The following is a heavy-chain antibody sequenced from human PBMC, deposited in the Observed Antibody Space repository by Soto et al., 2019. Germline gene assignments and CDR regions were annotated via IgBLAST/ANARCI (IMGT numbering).Heavy chain of an antibody. V-gene: IGHV3-64*01. Sequence: GGSLRLSCAASGFTFSSYVMHWVRQAPGKGLEFVSTINDNGGSTYYAKSVQGRFNISRDNSKNTLYLQVGSLRAEDMAVYYCARGGSSSYWYFDLWG. D-gene: IGHD1-26*01. CDR3: ARGGSSSYWYFDL. CDR1: GFTFSSYV. CDR2: INDNGGST. J-gene: IGHJ2*01.